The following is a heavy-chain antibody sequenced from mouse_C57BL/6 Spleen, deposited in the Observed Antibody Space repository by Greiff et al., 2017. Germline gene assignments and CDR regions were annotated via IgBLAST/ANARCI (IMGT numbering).Heavy chain of an antibody. V-gene: IGHV2-9-1*01. CDR3: ARNGGQLRLRTTYAMDY. J-gene: IGHJ4*01. CDR2: IWTGGGT. CDR1: GFSLTSYA. D-gene: IGHD3-2*02. Sequence: QVQLKESGPGLVAPSQSLSITCTVSGFSLTSYAISWVRPPPGKGLEWLGVIWTGGGTNYNSALKSRLSISKDNSKSQVFLKMNRLQTDDTARYYCARNGGQLRLRTTYAMDYWGQGTSVTVSS.